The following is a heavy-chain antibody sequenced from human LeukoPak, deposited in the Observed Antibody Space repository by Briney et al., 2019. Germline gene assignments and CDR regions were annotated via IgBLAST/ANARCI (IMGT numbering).Heavy chain of an antibody. J-gene: IGHJ3*02. CDR3: ASSLWGYSAYAFDI. Sequence: PSETLSLTCTVSGGSISSYYWSWIRQPPGKGLEWIGYIYYSGSTNYNPSLKSRVTISVDTSKNQFSLKLSSVTAADTAVYYCASSLWGYSAYAFDIWGQGTMVTVSS. D-gene: IGHD3-16*01. CDR2: IYYSGST. V-gene: IGHV4-59*01. CDR1: GGSISSYY.